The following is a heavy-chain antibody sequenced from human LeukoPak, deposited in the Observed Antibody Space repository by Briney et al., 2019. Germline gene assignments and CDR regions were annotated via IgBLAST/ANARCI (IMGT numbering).Heavy chain of an antibody. CDR3: ARAPRDSSSSNYMRRLDY. V-gene: IGHV4-38-2*01. J-gene: IGHJ4*02. CDR2: IYHSGST. D-gene: IGHD3-22*01. Sequence: SETLSLTCAVSGYSISSDNYWVWIRQPPGQGLEWTGGIYHSGSTYYNPSLKSRVTMSVGTSKNQFSLKVSSVTAADTAVYYCARAPRDSSSSNYMRRLDYWGQGTLVTVSS. CDR1: GYSISSDNY.